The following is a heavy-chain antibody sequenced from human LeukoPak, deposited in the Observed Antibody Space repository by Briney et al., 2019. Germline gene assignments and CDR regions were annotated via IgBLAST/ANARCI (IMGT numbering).Heavy chain of an antibody. D-gene: IGHD3-3*02. CDR3: AKGHFEMTP. J-gene: IGHJ4*02. Sequence: GGSLRLPCAASGFTFSDYYMSWIRQAPGRGLEWVSYISPSGSTIYYADSMKGRFTISRNNAKNSLYLQMNSLRAEDTAVYYCAKGHFEMTPWGQGTLVTVSS. V-gene: IGHV3-11*01. CDR2: ISPSGSTI. CDR1: GFTFSDYY.